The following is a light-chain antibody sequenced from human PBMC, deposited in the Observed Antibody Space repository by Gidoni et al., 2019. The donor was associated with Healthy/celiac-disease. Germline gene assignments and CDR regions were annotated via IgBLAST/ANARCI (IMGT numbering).Light chain of an antibody. J-gene: IGLJ2*01. CDR1: SSDVGGYNY. Sequence: QSALTQPAPVSGSPGQSITISCTGSSSDVGGYNYVSWYQQHTRKAPKLMIYDVSNRPSGVSNRFSGSKSGNTASLTISGLQAEDEADYYCSSYTSSSTVLFGGGTKLTVL. CDR3: SSYTSSSTVL. V-gene: IGLV2-14*01. CDR2: DVS.